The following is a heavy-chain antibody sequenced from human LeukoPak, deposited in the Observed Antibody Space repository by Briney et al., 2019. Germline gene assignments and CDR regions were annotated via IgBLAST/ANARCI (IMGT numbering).Heavy chain of an antibody. J-gene: IGHJ5*02. Sequence: PGGSLRLSCAASGFTFSSYAMSWVRQAPGKGLEWVSAISGSGSTIYYADSVKGRFTISRDNAKNSLYLQMNSLRAEDTAVYYCARGWQDYDSSGPYPFHWFDPWGQGTLVTVSS. CDR2: ISGSGSTI. D-gene: IGHD3-22*01. V-gene: IGHV3-23*01. CDR3: ARGWQDYDSSGPYPFHWFDP. CDR1: GFTFSSYA.